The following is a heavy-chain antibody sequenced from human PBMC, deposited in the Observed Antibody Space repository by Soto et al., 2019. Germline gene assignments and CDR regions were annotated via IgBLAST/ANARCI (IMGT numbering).Heavy chain of an antibody. J-gene: IGHJ4*02. V-gene: IGHV4-59*08. Sequence: KPSETLSLTCTVSGDSFTRNYWTWIRQSPGKGLEWIGHIYYSGSTYYNPSLKSRVTISVDTSKNQFSLKLSSVTAADTAVYYCASCYDSSGYYPPYYFDYWGQGTLVTVSS. CDR2: IYYSGST. D-gene: IGHD3-22*01. CDR3: ASCYDSSGYYPPYYFDY. CDR1: GDSFTRNY.